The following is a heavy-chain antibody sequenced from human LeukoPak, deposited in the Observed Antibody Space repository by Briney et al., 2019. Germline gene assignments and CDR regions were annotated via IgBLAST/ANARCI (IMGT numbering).Heavy chain of an antibody. CDR3: ASSGGYSYGTTFDY. CDR1: GGTFSSYA. Sequence: SVKVSCKASGGTFSSYAISWVRQAPGQGLEWMGGIIPIFGTANYAQKFQGRVTITADESTSTAYMELSSLRSEDTAVYYCASSGGYSYGTTFDYWGQGTLVTVSS. J-gene: IGHJ4*02. CDR2: IIPIFGTA. D-gene: IGHD5-18*01. V-gene: IGHV1-69*01.